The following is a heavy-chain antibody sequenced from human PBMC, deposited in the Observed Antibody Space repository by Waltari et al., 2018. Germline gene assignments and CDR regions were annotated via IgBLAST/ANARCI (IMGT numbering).Heavy chain of an antibody. CDR3: ARGRDSAFDV. Sequence: QVQLQQSGPGLVGPSQTLSLPCAIPGHNVSRHSAAWNWIRQSPSRGLEWLGRTYYRSKWSNDYATSVKSRMTINPATSKNQFSLQLNSVTPEDTAVYFCARGRDSAFDVWGQGTTITVSS. CDR1: GHNVSRHSAA. CDR2: TYYRSKWSN. V-gene: IGHV6-1*01. J-gene: IGHJ3*01.